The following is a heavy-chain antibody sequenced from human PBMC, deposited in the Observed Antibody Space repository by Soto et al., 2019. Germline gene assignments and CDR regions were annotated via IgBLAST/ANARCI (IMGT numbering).Heavy chain of an antibody. D-gene: IGHD3-10*01. J-gene: IGHJ4*02. CDR1: GGSISSYY. CDR2: IYYSGST. V-gene: IGHV4-59*01. CDR3: SSQTANFYGSGSYYLPFDY. Sequence: SETLSLTCTVSGGSISSYYWSWIRQPPGKGLEWIGNIYYSGSTNYNPSLKSRVTISVDTSKNQFSLKLSSVTAADTAVYYCSSQTANFYGSGSYYLPFDYWGQGTLVTVSS.